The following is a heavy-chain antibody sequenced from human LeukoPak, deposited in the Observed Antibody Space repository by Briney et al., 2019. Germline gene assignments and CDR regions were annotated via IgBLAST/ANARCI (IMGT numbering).Heavy chain of an antibody. Sequence: SVKVSCKASGGTFSSYAISWVRQAPGQGLEWMGRIIPIFGTANYAQKFQGRVTITTDESTSTAYMELSSLRSEDTAVYYCARDSSSWTYFDYWGQETLVTVSS. CDR2: IIPIFGTA. CDR3: ARDSSSWTYFDY. CDR1: GGTFSSYA. J-gene: IGHJ4*02. V-gene: IGHV1-69*05. D-gene: IGHD6-13*01.